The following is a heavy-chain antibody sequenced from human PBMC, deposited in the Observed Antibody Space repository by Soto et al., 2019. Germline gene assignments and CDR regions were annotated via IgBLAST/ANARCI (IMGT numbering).Heavy chain of an antibody. D-gene: IGHD2-2*01. J-gene: IGHJ6*03. CDR3: SKEMGFCTTTSCHAGPLYFYMDL. Sequence: TSETLSLTCSVSGGSISSYHWSWIRQPPGKGQEWIGEIYNSGSTNYNPSLRSRVTISVDTSQNQVSLRLTSVTAADTAVYYCSKEMGFCTTTSCHAGPLYFYMDLWGKGTTVTVSS. V-gene: IGHV4-59*12. CDR2: IYNSGST. CDR1: GGSISSYH.